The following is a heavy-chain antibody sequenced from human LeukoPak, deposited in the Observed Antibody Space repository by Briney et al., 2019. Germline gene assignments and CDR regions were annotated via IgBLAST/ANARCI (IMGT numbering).Heavy chain of an antibody. CDR1: GVTFSSYA. V-gene: IGHV3-23*01. CDR3: AKDQDSYDSSGLFGY. Sequence: GGSLRLSCAASGVTFSSYAMSWVRQAPGRGLEWVSAISGSGGRTYYADSVKGRFTISRDNSKNTLYLQMNSLRAEDTAVYYCAKDQDSYDSSGLFGYWGQGTLVTVSS. D-gene: IGHD3-22*01. CDR2: ISGSGGRT. J-gene: IGHJ4*02.